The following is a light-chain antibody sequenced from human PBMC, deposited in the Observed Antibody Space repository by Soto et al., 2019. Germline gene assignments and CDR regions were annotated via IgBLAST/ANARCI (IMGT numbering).Light chain of an antibody. V-gene: IGKV1-12*01. CDR3: QQASSFPLT. CDR2: GAS. J-gene: IGKJ4*01. Sequence: IQMIQSPSSVSASVGDSVTITCRASQLISSWLAWYQVKPGKAPKLLIYGASNRESGVPSRFSGSESGTLFTLTINSLQPEDFATYYCQQASSFPLTFGGGTTVEI. CDR1: QLISSW.